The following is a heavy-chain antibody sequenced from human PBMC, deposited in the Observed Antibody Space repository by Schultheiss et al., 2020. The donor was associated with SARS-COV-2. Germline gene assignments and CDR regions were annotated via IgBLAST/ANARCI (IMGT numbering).Heavy chain of an antibody. D-gene: IGHD5-12*01. CDR3: ARIVAGGAVDY. J-gene: IGHJ4*02. CDR2: IWYDGSNK. CDR1: GFTFSNYW. Sequence: GESLKISCSASGFTFSNYWIHWVRQVPGKGLEWVAVIWYDGSNKYYADSVKGRFTISRDNSKNTLYLQMNSLRAEDTAVYYCARIVAGGAVDYWGQGTLVTVSS. V-gene: IGHV3-33*08.